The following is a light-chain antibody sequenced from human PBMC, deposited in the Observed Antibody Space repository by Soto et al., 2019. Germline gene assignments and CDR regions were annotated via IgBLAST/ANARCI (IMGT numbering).Light chain of an antibody. V-gene: IGLV4-69*01. J-gene: IGLJ3*02. Sequence: QPVLTQSASASASLGASVKLTCTLSSGHSSYAIAWHQQQPEKGPRYLMKLNSDGSHSKGDGIPDRFSGSSSGAERYLTISSLQSEDEADYYCQTWGTGPWVFGGGTKATVL. CDR2: LNSDGSH. CDR3: QTWGTGPWV. CDR1: SGHSSYA.